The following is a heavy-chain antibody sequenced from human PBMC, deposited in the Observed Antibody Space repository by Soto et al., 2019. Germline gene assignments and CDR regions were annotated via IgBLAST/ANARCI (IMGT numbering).Heavy chain of an antibody. Sequence: PGGSLRLSCEASGFAFSSYAMHWVRQAPGKGLEWVGVISYDGNYIYYADSVEGRFTISRDNSKNTLYVQVNSLRPEDTAVYYCAKGILSATIGPYAMDVWGQGTTVTVSS. D-gene: IGHD3-16*01. V-gene: IGHV3-30*04. CDR3: AKGILSATIGPYAMDV. CDR2: ISYDGNYI. CDR1: GFAFSSYA. J-gene: IGHJ6*02.